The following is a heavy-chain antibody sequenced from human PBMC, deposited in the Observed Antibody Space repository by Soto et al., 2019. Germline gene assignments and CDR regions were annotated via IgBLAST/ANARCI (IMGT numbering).Heavy chain of an antibody. CDR2: INPSGGST. CDR3: ARDGAVRRFLEWSHESYYYYYGMDV. D-gene: IGHD3-3*01. V-gene: IGHV1-46*01. Sequence: ASVKVSCKASGYTFTSYYMHWVRQAPGQGLEWMGIINPSGGSTSYAQKFQGRVTMTRDTSTSTVYMELSSLRSEDTAVYYCARDGAVRRFLEWSHESYYYYYGMDVWGQGTTVTVSS. J-gene: IGHJ6*02. CDR1: GYTFTSYY.